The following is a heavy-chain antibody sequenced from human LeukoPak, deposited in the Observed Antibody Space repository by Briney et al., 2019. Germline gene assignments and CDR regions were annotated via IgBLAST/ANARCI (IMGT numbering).Heavy chain of an antibody. Sequence: GGSLRLSCAVSGFAFGSEAMSWVRQSPARGLEWVASISPGGGTTYYADYVKGRFTISRDNSKNTLYLQMNSLRAEDTAVYYCAKDGARIGDYYGSGSYPYYFDYWGQGTLVTVSS. J-gene: IGHJ4*02. D-gene: IGHD3-10*01. V-gene: IGHV3-23*01. CDR2: ISPGGGTT. CDR3: AKDGARIGDYYGSGSYPYYFDY. CDR1: GFAFGSEA.